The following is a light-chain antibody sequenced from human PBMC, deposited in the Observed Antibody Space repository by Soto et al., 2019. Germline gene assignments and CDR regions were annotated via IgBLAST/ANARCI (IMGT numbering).Light chain of an antibody. CDR2: GAS. Sequence: EIVLTQSPGTLSLSPGERATLSCRASQSVTGSHSAWYQQQPGQAPRLLMYGASSRATGIPVRFSGSGSGTDFTLTISRLEPEDFAVYYCQQYGSAPWTFGQGTKVEI. V-gene: IGKV3-20*01. CDR1: QSVTGSH. J-gene: IGKJ1*01. CDR3: QQYGSAPWT.